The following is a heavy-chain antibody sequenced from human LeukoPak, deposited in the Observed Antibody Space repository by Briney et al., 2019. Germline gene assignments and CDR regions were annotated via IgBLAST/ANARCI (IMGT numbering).Heavy chain of an antibody. CDR3: ARASWVSSADAVR. CDR2: MKGTGET. CDR1: GLSFSSFA. Sequence: GGSLRLSCAASGLSFSSFAMSWVRQAPARGLEWLSSMKGTGETFYADSVRGRFTLSRDDSRNTVYLQLNNLRVEDTAIYYCARASWVSSADAVRWGQGTVVTVSS. V-gene: IGHV3-23*01. D-gene: IGHD3-16*01. J-gene: IGHJ4*02.